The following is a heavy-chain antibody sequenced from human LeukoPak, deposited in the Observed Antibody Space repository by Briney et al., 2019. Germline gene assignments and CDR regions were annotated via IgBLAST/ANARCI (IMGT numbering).Heavy chain of an antibody. CDR3: ATEARWNYYGSGSYQNWFDP. V-gene: IGHV1-24*01. J-gene: IGHJ5*02. Sequence: ASVKVSCKVSGYTLTELSMHWVRQAPGKGLEWMGGCDPEDGETIYAQKFQGRVTMTEDTSTDTAYMELSSLRSEDTAVYYCATEARWNYYGSGSYQNWFDPWGQGTLVTVSS. CDR2: CDPEDGET. CDR1: GYTLTELS. D-gene: IGHD3-10*01.